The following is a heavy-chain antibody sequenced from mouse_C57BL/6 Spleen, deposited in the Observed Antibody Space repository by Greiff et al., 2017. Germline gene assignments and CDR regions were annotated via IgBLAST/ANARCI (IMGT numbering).Heavy chain of an antibody. CDR3: ARSGNDGYYGWYFDV. CDR2: IYPGDGGT. D-gene: IGHD2-3*01. J-gene: IGHJ1*01. V-gene: IGHV1-80*01. CDR1: GYAFRSYW. Sequence: VRLQQSGAERVKPGASGKISCKASGYAFRSYWMNWGKQRPGKGLGGVGQIYPGDGGTNYTGKFKGKATLTAAKSSSSAYRPLSRLTSEASAVYVCARSGNDGYYGWYFDVWGPGTTVTVSS.